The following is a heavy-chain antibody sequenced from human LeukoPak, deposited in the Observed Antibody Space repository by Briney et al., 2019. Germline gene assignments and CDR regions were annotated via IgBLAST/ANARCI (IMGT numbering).Heavy chain of an antibody. Sequence: GGSLRLSCAASGFTFSAYYMSWIRQAPGKGLEWVSYISSSGSTINYADSVKGRFTISRDSAKKSLFLQMNSLRAEDTAVYYCARVGSSGYPIDYWGQGTLVTVSS. V-gene: IGHV3-11*01. CDR1: GFTFSAYY. CDR3: ARVGSSGYPIDY. D-gene: IGHD3-22*01. J-gene: IGHJ4*02. CDR2: ISSSGSTI.